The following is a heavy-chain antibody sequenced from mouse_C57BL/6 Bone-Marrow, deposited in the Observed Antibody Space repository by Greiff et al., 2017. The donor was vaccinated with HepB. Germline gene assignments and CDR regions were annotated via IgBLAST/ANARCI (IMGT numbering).Heavy chain of an antibody. CDR1: GYTFTSYG. D-gene: IGHD1-1*02. Sequence: VQLQQFGAELARPGASVKLSCKASGYTFTSYGISWVKQRTGQGLEWIGEIYPRSGNTYYNEKFKGKATLTADKSSSTAYMELRSLTSEDSAVYFCARPRLWGAYWGQETLVTVSA. CDR2: IYPRSGNT. V-gene: IGHV1-81*01. CDR3: ARPRLWGAY. J-gene: IGHJ3*01.